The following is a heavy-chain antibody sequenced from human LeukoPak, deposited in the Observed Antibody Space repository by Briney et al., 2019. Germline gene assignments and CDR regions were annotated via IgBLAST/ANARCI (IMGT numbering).Heavy chain of an antibody. V-gene: IGHV1-69*13. CDR1: GGTFSSYA. CDR3: ARGYDFWSGFYI. Sequence: GASVKVSCKASGGTFSSYAISWVRQAPGQGLEWMGGIIPIFGTANYAQKFQGRVTITADESTSTAYMELSSLRSEDTAVYYCARGYDFWSGFYIWGQGTMVTVSS. D-gene: IGHD3-3*01. CDR2: IIPIFGTA. J-gene: IGHJ3*02.